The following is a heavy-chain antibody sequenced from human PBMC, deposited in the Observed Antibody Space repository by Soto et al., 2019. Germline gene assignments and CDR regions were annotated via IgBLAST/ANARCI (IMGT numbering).Heavy chain of an antibody. J-gene: IGHJ4*02. CDR1: GDTFTNYY. D-gene: IGHD3-9*01. Sequence: QVQLVQYGAEVTKKGSSVKVSCKASGDTFTNYYMHWVRQAPGQGREWMGMINPSGGSTTYAQNFQSRVTMTRDTATSTVNMELSRLRSEDTAVFYCARVLGSDRHWLFEFDYWGQGALVTVSS. V-gene: IGHV1-46*03. CDR3: ARVLGSDRHWLFEFDY. CDR2: INPSGGST.